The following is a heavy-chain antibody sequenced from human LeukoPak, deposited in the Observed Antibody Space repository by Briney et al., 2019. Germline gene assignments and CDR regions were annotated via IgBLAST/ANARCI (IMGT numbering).Heavy chain of an antibody. J-gene: IGHJ3*02. CDR1: GFTVSSNY. CDR3: ARVGGGGSGSRNAFDI. V-gene: IGHV3-53*01. Sequence: PGGSLRLSCAASGFTVSSNYMSWVRQAPGKGLEWVSVIYSGGSTYYADSVKGRFTISRDNSKNTLYLQMNSLRAEDTAVYYCARVGGGGSGSRNAFDIWGQGTMVTVSS. D-gene: IGHD3-10*01. CDR2: IYSGGST.